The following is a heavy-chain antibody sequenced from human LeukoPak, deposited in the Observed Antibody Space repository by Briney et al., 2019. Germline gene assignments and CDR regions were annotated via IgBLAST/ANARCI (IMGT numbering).Heavy chain of an antibody. CDR1: GYSFTSYW. J-gene: IGHJ3*02. CDR2: IYPGDSDT. CDR3: ATSGRRDGYNYGDAFDI. Sequence: GESLKISCKGSGYSFTSYWIGWVRQMPGKGLEWMGIIYPGDSDTRYSPSFQGRVTISADKSISTAYLQWSSLKASDTAMYYCATSGRRDGYNYGDAFDIWGQGTMVTVSS. V-gene: IGHV5-51*01. D-gene: IGHD5-24*01.